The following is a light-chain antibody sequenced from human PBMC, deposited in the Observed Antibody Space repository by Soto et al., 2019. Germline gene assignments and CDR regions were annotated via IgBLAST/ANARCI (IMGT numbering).Light chain of an antibody. CDR1: QYINTR. J-gene: IGKJ1*01. V-gene: IGKV3-11*01. CDR2: EAS. Sequence: PGDRVTLSFRDSQYINTRLAWYQHKPGQAPRLLIYEASNRAAGVPGRFSGSGSGTDFTLTITRLEPEDFAFYYCHQRQRWPRTFGQGTKVDI. CDR3: HQRQRWPRT.